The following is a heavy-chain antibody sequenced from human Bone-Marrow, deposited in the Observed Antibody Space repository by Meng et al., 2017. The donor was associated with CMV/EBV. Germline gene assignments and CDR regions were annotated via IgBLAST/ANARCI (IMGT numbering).Heavy chain of an antibody. D-gene: IGHD2-2*01. J-gene: IGHJ3*02. CDR1: GFTFSSYS. CDR2: ISSSSSYI. CDR3: AREGCSSTSCYLRGSDAFDI. V-gene: IGHV3-21*01. Sequence: GESLKISCAASGFTFSSYSMNWVRQAPGKGLEWVSSISSSSSYIYYADSVKGRFTISRDNAKNSLYLQMNSLRAEDTAVYYGAREGCSSTSCYLRGSDAFDIWGQGTMVTVSS.